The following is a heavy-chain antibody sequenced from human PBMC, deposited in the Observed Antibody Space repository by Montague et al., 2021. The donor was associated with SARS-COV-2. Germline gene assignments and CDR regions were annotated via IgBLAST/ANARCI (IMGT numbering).Heavy chain of an antibody. D-gene: IGHD2-8*01. V-gene: IGHV4-39*01. CDR3: ARQLPSYCATNKCYPYYFDG. CDR2: ASYSGST. J-gene: IGHJ4*02. Sequence: SETLSLTCTVSDGYFSSGVYEWWGWIRQPPGKGLQWIGSASYSGSTTYNPSLKNRVTVSVDTSKNHFSLSLSSVTVADTAVYFCARQLPSYCATNKCYPYYFDGWGQGALVTVSS. CDR1: DGYFSSGVYE.